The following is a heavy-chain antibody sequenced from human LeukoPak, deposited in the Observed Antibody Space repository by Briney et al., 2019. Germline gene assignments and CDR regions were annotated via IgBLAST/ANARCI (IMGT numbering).Heavy chain of an antibody. Sequence: GGSLRLSCAASGFTVSSSYMTWVRQAPGKGLEWVSVIYSGGTTYYADSVKGRFTISGDNSKNTLYLQMNSLRAEDTAVYYCARGIPYCSSTSCYESLYGMDVWGQGTTVTVSS. V-gene: IGHV3-53*01. CDR1: GFTVSSSY. J-gene: IGHJ6*02. D-gene: IGHD2-2*01. CDR3: ARGIPYCSSTSCYESLYGMDV. CDR2: IYSGGTT.